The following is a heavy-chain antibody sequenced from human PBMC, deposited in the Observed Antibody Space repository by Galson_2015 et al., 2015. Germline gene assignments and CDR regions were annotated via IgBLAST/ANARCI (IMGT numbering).Heavy chain of an antibody. Sequence: SLRLSCAASGFTFSSYWMSWVRQAPGKGLEWVANIKQDGSEKYYVDSVKGRFTISRDNAKDSLYLQMNSLRAEDTAVYYCARPLYCGGDCYQDYWGQGTLVTVSS. D-gene: IGHD2-21*02. J-gene: IGHJ4*02. CDR3: ARPLYCGGDCYQDY. CDR2: IKQDGSEK. V-gene: IGHV3-7*01. CDR1: GFTFSSYW.